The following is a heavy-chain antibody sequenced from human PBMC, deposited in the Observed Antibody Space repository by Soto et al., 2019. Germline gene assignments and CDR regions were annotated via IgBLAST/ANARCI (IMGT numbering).Heavy chain of an antibody. J-gene: IGHJ4*02. Sequence: GGSLRLSCAASGFTFSSYSMNWVRQAPGKGLEWVSYISSSSSTKYYADSVKGRFTISRDNAKNSLYLQMNSLRDEDTAVYYCAREGGRSSWSSSFDYWGQGTLVTVSS. D-gene: IGHD6-13*01. V-gene: IGHV3-48*02. CDR3: AREGGRSSWSSSFDY. CDR2: ISSSSSTK. CDR1: GFTFSSYS.